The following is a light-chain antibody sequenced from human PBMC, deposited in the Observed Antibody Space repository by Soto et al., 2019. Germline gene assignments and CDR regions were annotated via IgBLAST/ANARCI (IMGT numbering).Light chain of an antibody. CDR2: DAS. V-gene: IGKV1-33*01. CDR3: QQFRSFPIP. CDR1: QDIRFY. J-gene: IGKJ5*01. Sequence: EIEVTQSQSSLSASLGDRVTITCQASQDIRFYLNWYQHKTGQAPKLLIYDASQLETGVPSRFSASGSGTDFTLTISSLQPEDFAPYYCQQFRSFPIPFGQGTRLE.